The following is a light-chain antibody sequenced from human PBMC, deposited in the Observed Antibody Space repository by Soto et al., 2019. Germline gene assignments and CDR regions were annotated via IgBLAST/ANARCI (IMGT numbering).Light chain of an antibody. CDR2: EVS. CDR3: SSYAGSNTPVV. Sequence: QSALTQPPSASGSPGQSVTISCTGTSSDVGRYNYVSWYQQHPGKAPKLMIYEVSKRPSGVPDRFSGSKSGNTASLTVSGLQAEDEADYYCSSYAGSNTPVVFGGGTKLTVL. CDR1: SSDVGRYNY. J-gene: IGLJ2*01. V-gene: IGLV2-8*01.